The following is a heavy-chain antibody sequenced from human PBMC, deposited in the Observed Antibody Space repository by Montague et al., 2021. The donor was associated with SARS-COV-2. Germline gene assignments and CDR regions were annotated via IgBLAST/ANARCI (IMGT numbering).Heavy chain of an antibody. CDR1: GGSIRSYH. J-gene: IGHJ6*02. CDR2: ISDSGRT. CDR3: TRDRRIAAADNYYYGMDV. D-gene: IGHD6-13*01. Sequence: SETLSLTCTVSGGSIRSYHWTWIRQPPGKGLEWIGRISDSGRTIYNPSLKSRVTISVDTSKNQFFLNLRSMVAADTAIYYCTRDRRIAAADNYYYGMDVWGPGTTVTVSS. V-gene: IGHV4-59*13.